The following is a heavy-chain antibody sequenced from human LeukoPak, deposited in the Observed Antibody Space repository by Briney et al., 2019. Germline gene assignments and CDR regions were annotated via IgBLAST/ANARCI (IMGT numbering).Heavy chain of an antibody. D-gene: IGHD2-15*01. CDR2: ISANGGST. Sequence: PGGSLRLSCAASGFTFSTYAMSWVRQAPGKGLEWVSAISANGGSTYYADSVKGRFPISRDNSKNTLYVQMDSLRAEDTAVYYCAKGPFCTGGSCYSDAFDFWGQGTMVTVSS. CDR1: GFTFSTYA. J-gene: IGHJ3*01. CDR3: AKGPFCTGGSCYSDAFDF. V-gene: IGHV3-23*01.